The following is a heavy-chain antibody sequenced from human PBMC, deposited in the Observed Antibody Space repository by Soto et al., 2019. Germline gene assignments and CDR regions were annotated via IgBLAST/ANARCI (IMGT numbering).Heavy chain of an antibody. D-gene: IGHD3-10*01. CDR3: ARGVRPNYHGSGFDS. Sequence: SETLSLTCAASGYSISSYYYWGWIRLTPGKGLGWIGSVFHTGSTYDNPSLKSRVTISLDTSRNKFSLKLKSVTAADTAVYYCARGVRPNYHGSGFDSWGQGTLVTVSS. J-gene: IGHJ4*01. CDR2: VFHTGST. CDR1: GYSISSYYY. V-gene: IGHV4-38-2*01.